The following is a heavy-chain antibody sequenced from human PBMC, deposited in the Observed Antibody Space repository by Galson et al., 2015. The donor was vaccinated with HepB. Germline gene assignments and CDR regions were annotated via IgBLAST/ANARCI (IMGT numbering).Heavy chain of an antibody. CDR2: INPNSGGT. J-gene: IGHJ4*02. CDR1: GYTAYS. Sequence: SVKVSCKASGYTAYSLHWVRQAPGQGLEWMGRINPNSGGTNSAQKFQGRVTMTRDTSISTAYMDLRRLRSDDTAVYYCARGGSKGFDYWGQGTLVTVSS. CDR3: ARGGSKGFDY. V-gene: IGHV1-2*06.